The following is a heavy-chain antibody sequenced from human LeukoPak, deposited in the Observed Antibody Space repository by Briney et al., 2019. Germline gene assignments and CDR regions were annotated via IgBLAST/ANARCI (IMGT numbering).Heavy chain of an antibody. CDR3: ARDASSSWYPFDY. J-gene: IGHJ4*02. Sequence: GGSLRLSCAASGFSFSSYSMNWVRQAPGKGLEWVSVISSRGSNTYYADSVKGRFTISRDNAKNSLYLQMNSLRAEDTAVYYCARDASSSWYPFDYWGQGTLVTVSS. CDR1: GFSFSSYS. CDR2: ISSRGSNT. V-gene: IGHV3-21*01. D-gene: IGHD6-13*01.